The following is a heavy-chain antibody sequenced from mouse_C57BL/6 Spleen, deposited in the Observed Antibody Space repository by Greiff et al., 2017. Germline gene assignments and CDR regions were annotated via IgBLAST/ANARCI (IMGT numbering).Heavy chain of an antibody. CDR1: GFNIKDYY. CDR2: IDPEDGDT. J-gene: IGHJ1*03. Sequence: EVQLQQSGAELVRPGASVKLSCTASGFNIKDYYMHWVKQRPEQGLEWIGRIDPEDGDTEYAPKFQGKATMTADTSSNTAYLQLSSLTSEDTAVYYCTPSTVVATRWYFDVWGTGTTVTVSS. D-gene: IGHD1-1*01. CDR3: TPSTVVATRWYFDV. V-gene: IGHV14-1*01.